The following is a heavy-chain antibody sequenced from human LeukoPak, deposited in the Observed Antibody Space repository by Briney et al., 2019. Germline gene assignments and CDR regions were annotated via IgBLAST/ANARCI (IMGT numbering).Heavy chain of an antibody. CDR3: ATGVRGYNSALDY. CDR2: IYGDGGTT. D-gene: IGHD6-19*01. CDR1: GFTFASYA. V-gene: IGHV3-43*02. Sequence: GGSLRLSCAASGFTFASYAMHWVRQAPGKGLEYVSLIYGDGGTTHYADSVKGRFSISRDNSKNSLYLQMNSLRAEDTAVYYCATGVRGYNSALDYWGQGTLVTVSP. J-gene: IGHJ4*02.